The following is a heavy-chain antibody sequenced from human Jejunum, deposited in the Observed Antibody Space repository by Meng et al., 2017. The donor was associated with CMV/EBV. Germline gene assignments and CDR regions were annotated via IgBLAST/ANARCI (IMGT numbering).Heavy chain of an antibody. V-gene: IGHV3-30-3*01. CDR3: SRDPGASDFWSGPSYYAYGMDV. D-gene: IGHD3-3*01. Sequence: HWVRQAPGKGLEWMALISYDRTNKNYTDSVKRRFTLSRDNSKTTLYLQMNSLRAEDTAVYYCSRDPGASDFWSGPSYYAYGMDVWGQGTTVTVSS. CDR2: ISYDRTNK. J-gene: IGHJ6*02.